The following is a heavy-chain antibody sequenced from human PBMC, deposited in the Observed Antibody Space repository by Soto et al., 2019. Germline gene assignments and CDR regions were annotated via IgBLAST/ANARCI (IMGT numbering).Heavy chain of an antibody. Sequence: ASVKVSCKASGYTFTSYYMHWVRQAPGQGLEWMGIINPSGGSTSYAQKFQGRVTMTRDTSTSTVYMELSSLRSEDTAVYYCARGGYSGYVALDCSGGSCYLFDYWGQGTLVTVSS. J-gene: IGHJ4*02. CDR3: ARGGYSGYVALDCSGGSCYLFDY. V-gene: IGHV1-46*01. CDR1: GYTFTSYY. D-gene: IGHD2-15*01. CDR2: INPSGGST.